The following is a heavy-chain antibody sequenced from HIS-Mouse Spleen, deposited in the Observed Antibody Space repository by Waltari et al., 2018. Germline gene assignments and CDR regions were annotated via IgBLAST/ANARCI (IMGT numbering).Heavy chain of an antibody. Sequence: QLQLQESGPGLVQPSETLSLTCTVSGGSISSSRYSWGWIRQPPGKGLEWIGSIYYSGSTYYNPSLKSRVTISVDTSKNQFSLKLSSVTAADTAVYYCAREIPYSSSWYDWYFDLWGRGTLVTVSS. J-gene: IGHJ2*01. CDR1: GGSISSSRYS. D-gene: IGHD6-13*01. CDR3: AREIPYSSSWYDWYFDL. CDR2: IYYSGST. V-gene: IGHV4-39*07.